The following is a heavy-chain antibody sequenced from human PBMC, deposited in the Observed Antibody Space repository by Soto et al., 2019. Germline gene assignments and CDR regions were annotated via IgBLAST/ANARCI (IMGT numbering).Heavy chain of an antibody. V-gene: IGHV3-30*18. CDR3: AKDVVPAARGGNCFDP. CDR2: ISYDGSNK. D-gene: IGHD2-2*01. J-gene: IGHJ5*02. Sequence: QVQLVESGGGVVQPGRSLRLSCAASGFTFSSYGMHWVRQAPGKGLEWVAVISYDGSNKYYADSVKGRFTISRDNSKNALYLQMNSLRAEDTAVYYCAKDVVPAARGGNCFDPWCQGTLVTVSS. CDR1: GFTFSSYG.